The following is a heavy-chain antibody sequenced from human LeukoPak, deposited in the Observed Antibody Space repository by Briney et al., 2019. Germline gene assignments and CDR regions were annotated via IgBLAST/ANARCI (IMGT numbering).Heavy chain of an antibody. J-gene: IGHJ4*02. V-gene: IGHV3-21*01. CDR1: GFTFSSYS. Sequence: NPGGSLRLSCAASGFTFSSYSMNWVRQAPGKGLEWVSSISSSSSYIYYADSVKGRFTISRDNAKNSLYLQMNSLRAEDTAVYYCARDPRGGIVVVKYFDYWGQGTLVTVSS. D-gene: IGHD3-22*01. CDR2: ISSSSSYI. CDR3: ARDPRGGIVVVKYFDY.